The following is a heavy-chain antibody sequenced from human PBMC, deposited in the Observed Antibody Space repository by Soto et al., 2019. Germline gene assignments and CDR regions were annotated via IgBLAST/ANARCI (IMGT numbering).Heavy chain of an antibody. Sequence: ASVKVSCKASGYTFTSYDINWVRQATGQGLEWMGWMNPNSGNTGYAQKFQGRVTMTRNTSISTAYMELSSLRSEDTAVYYCSRAYYYDSSGYSNWFDPWGQGTLVTVS. CDR3: SRAYYYDSSGYSNWFDP. CDR2: MNPNSGNT. CDR1: GYTFTSYD. V-gene: IGHV1-8*01. D-gene: IGHD3-22*01. J-gene: IGHJ5*02.